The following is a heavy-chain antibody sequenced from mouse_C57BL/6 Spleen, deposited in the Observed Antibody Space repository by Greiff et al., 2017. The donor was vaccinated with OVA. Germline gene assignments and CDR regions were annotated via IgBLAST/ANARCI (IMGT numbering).Heavy chain of an antibody. CDR3: ARANYYGSSYGWYFDV. CDR2: INPNNGGT. CDR1: GYTFTDYN. Sequence: VQLQQSGPELVKPGASVKIPCKASGYTFTDYNMDWVKQSHGKSLEWIGDINPNNGGTIYNQKFKGKATLTVDKSSSTAYMELRSLTSEDTAVYYGARANYYGSSYGWYFDVWGTGTTVTVSS. J-gene: IGHJ1*03. V-gene: IGHV1-18*01. D-gene: IGHD1-1*01.